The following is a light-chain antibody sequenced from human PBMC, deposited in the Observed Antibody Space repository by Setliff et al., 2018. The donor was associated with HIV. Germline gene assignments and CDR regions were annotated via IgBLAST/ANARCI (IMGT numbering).Light chain of an antibody. Sequence: QSVLTQPPSASGSPGQSVTISCTGTSSDVGGYNFVSWYQQHPGKAPKVIIYEVYKRPSGVPDRFSGSKSGNSASLTVSGLRTEDEADYYCTSYAGTNNYLLFGGGTKVTVL. CDR3: TSYAGTNNYLL. CDR1: SSDVGGYNF. CDR2: EVY. V-gene: IGLV2-8*01. J-gene: IGLJ2*01.